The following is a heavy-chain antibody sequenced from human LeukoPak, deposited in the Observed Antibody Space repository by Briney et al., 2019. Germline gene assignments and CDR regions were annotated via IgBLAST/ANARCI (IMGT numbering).Heavy chain of an antibody. CDR3: AKAHPGFDY. CDR2: IGSSSTFI. V-gene: IGHV3-21*01. J-gene: IGHJ4*02. Sequence: GGSLRLSCAASGFTFTRYTMNWVRQAPGKRLEWVSSIGSSSTFIYYADSVKGRFTISRDNAKNSLFLQMNSLRADDTAVYYCAKAHPGFDYWGQGTLVTVSS. CDR1: GFTFTRYT.